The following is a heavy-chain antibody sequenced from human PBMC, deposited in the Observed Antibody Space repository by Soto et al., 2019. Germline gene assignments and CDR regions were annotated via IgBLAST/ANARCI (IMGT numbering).Heavy chain of an antibody. Sequence: QVHLQQWGAGLLKPSETLSLTCAVYGGSFSGYYWSWIRQPPGKGLEWIGEINNGGSSNYNPSLNGRGFMSVRTSYNQFSLKLTSVTAADTAVYYCARGRGDGYNQIWYFDLWGRGTLVTVSS. V-gene: IGHV4-34*01. D-gene: IGHD3-10*01. CDR3: ARGRGDGYNQIWYFDL. CDR1: GGSFSGYY. J-gene: IGHJ2*01. CDR2: INNGGSS.